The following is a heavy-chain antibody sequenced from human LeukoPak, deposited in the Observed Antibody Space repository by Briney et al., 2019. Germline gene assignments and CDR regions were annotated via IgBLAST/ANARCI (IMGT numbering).Heavy chain of an antibody. Sequence: QPGGSLRLSCAASGFTFSRSWMHWVRQAPGKGLVWVSRINDDGSTTSYADSVKGRFTISRDNAKNTLYLQMNSLGAEDTAVYYCARGPAANSGNYYVGDYWGQGTLVTVSS. D-gene: IGHD1-26*01. V-gene: IGHV3-74*01. CDR3: ARGPAANSGNYYVGDY. CDR2: INDDGSTT. CDR1: GFTFSRSW. J-gene: IGHJ4*02.